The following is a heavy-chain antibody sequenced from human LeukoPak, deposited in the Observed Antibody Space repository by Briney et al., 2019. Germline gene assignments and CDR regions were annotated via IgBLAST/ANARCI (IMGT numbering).Heavy chain of an antibody. V-gene: IGHV4-59*01. CDR1: GGSFSSYY. CDR3: ARDGAPGGSAYFDY. D-gene: IGHD3-16*01. CDR2: ISNGGDT. J-gene: IGHJ4*02. Sequence: SETLSLTCTVSGGSFSSYYWSWIRQPPGKGLEWIGYISNGGDTNYTPSLKSRVAMSVDTSKKQFSLKLNSVTSADTAVYFCARDGAPGGSAYFDYWGQGTLVTVSS.